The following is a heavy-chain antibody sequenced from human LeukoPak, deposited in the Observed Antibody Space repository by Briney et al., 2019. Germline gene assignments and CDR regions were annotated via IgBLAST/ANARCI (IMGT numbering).Heavy chain of an antibody. CDR3: ARAYTIFGATDAFDI. V-gene: IGHV4-39*01. CDR2: IYYSGST. CDR1: GGSISSSSYY. D-gene: IGHD3-3*01. J-gene: IGHJ3*02. Sequence: SETLSLTCTVSGGSISSSSYYWGWIRQPPGKGLEWIGSIYYSGSTYYNPSLKSRVTISVDTSKNQFSLKLSSVTAADTAVYYCARAYTIFGATDAFDIWGQGTMVTVSS.